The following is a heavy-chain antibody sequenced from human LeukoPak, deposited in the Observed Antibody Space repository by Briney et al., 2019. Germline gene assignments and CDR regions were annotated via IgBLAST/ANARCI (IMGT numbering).Heavy chain of an antibody. V-gene: IGHV3-15*07. D-gene: IGHD1-20*01. CDR2: IKSKADGETI. CDR3: STLTSRGLSDS. CDR1: GFTFTNAW. Sequence: GGSLRLSCAASGFTFTNAWMNWVRQAPGKGLEWVGRIKSKADGETIDYAAPVKGRFTFSRDDSKNMLYLQINSLKSEDTAVYYCSTLTSRGLSDSWGQGTLVTVSS. J-gene: IGHJ4*02.